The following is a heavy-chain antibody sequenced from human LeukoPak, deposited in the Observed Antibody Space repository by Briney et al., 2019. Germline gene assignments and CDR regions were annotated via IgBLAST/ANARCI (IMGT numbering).Heavy chain of an antibody. J-gene: IGHJ6*02. CDR2: IWYDGSNK. D-gene: IGHD1-1*01. V-gene: IGHV3-33*01. CDR1: GFTFSSYG. CDR3: ARAYTKGWNARRGMDV. Sequence: LRLSCAASGFTFSSYGMHWVRQAPGKGLEWVAAIWYDGSNKYYADSVKGRFTISRDNSKNTLYLQMNSLRAEDTAVYYCARAYTKGWNARRGMDVWGQGTTVTVSS.